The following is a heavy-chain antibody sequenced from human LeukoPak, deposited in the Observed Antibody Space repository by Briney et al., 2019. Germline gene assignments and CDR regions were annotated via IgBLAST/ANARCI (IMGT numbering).Heavy chain of an antibody. V-gene: IGHV3-21*01. J-gene: IGHJ4*02. CDR1: GFTFSSYS. D-gene: IGHD3-3*01. CDR3: ARFYYYDFWSGYHPPYFDY. Sequence: GGSLRLSCAASGFTFSSYSMNWVRQAPGKGLEWVSSISSSSSYIYYADSVKGRFTISRDNTKNSLYLQMNSLRAEDTAVYYCARFYYYDFWSGYHPPYFDYWGQGTLVTVSS. CDR2: ISSSSSYI.